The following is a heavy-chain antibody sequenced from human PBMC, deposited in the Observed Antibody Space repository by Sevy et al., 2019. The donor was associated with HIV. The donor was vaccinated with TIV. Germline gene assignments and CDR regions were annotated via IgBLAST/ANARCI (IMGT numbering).Heavy chain of an antibody. CDR1: GFPLRKYS. CDR2: ISRNSTYI. D-gene: IGHD6-19*01. Sequence: GGSLRLSCAASGFPLRKYSMNWVRQAPGKGLEWVSLISRNSTYIYYSDSVKGRFTISRDNAENSLFLQMNSLRAEDTAVYYCVRHSSGLSWGQGTLVTVSS. V-gene: IGHV3-21*01. CDR3: VRHSSGLS. J-gene: IGHJ4*02.